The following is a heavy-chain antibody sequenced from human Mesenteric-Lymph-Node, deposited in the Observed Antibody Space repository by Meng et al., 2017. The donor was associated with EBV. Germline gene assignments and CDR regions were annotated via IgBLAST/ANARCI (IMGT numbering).Heavy chain of an antibody. V-gene: IGHV2-5*02. CDR1: GFSLSTSGVG. J-gene: IGHJ5*02. CDR2: IYWDDDK. Sequence: QITLKESGPTLVKPPQTLTLTCTFSGFSLSTSGVGVGWIRQPPGKALEWLALIYWDDDKRYSPSLKTRLTITKDTSENQVVLTMTNMDPVDAATYYCAHRTSNCFDPWGQGTLVTVSS. CDR3: AHRTSNCFDP.